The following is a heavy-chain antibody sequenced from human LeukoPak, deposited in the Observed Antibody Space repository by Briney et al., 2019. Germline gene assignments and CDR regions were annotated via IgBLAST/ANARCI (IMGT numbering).Heavy chain of an antibody. CDR3: XXXXRCXSXSXYGVPGXXYYMDV. CDR2: ISSSSSYI. D-gene: IGHD2-2*01. Sequence: CXASGFTFSSYSMNWVRQAPGKGLEWVSSISSSSSYIYYADSVKGRFTISRDNAKNSLYLQMNSLRAEDTAVYYXXXXXRCXSXSXYGVPGXXYYMDVWGKGTTVTVSS. V-gene: IGHV3-21*01. J-gene: IGHJ6*03. CDR1: GFTFSSYS.